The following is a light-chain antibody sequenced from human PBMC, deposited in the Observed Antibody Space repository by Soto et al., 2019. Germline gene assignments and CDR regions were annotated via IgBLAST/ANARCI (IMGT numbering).Light chain of an antibody. J-gene: IGLJ2*01. CDR1: SSDVGSYNR. V-gene: IGLV2-18*02. CDR2: EVN. CDR3: SSYTSSSTVV. Sequence: QSALTQPPSVSGSPGQSVTISCTGTSSDVGSYNRVSWYQQPPGTAPKLMIYEVNNRPSGVPDRFSGSKSGNTASLTISGLQAEDEAAYYCSSYTSSSTVVFGGGTQLTVL.